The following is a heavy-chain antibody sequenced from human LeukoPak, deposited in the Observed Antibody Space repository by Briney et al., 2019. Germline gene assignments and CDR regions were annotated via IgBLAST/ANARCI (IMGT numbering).Heavy chain of an antibody. CDR1: GYTFTSYG. J-gene: IGHJ4*02. V-gene: IGHV1-18*01. D-gene: IGHD3-3*01. CDR2: IGAYNGNT. CDR3: ARGPQPSSYYDFWSGYYGGNDY. Sequence: ASVKVSCKASGYTFTSYGISWVRQAPGQGLEWMGWIGAYNGNTNYAQKLQGRVTMTTDTSTSTAYMELRSLRSDDTAVYYCARGPQPSSYYDFWSGYYGGNDYWGQGTLVTVSS.